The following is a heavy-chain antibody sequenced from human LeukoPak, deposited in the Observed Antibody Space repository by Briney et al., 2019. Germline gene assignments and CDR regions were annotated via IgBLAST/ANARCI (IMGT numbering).Heavy chain of an antibody. CDR1: GGAISSKY. Sequence: SDPLSLTCTVSGGAISSKYWSWIRQPPGKGLEWIGRIYTSGSTNYNPSLKSRVTMSVDTSKNQFSLKLSSVTAADTAVYYCARDKAGSYYPYFDYWGQGTLVTVSS. CDR3: ARDKAGSYYPYFDY. D-gene: IGHD1-26*01. CDR2: IYTSGST. J-gene: IGHJ4*02. V-gene: IGHV4-4*07.